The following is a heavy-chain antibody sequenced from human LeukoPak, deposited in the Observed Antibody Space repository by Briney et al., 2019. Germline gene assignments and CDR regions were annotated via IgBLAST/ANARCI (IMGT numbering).Heavy chain of an antibody. V-gene: IGHV3-30*04. J-gene: IGHJ4*02. CDR3: ARGSYSTVPELFDY. Sequence: GGSLRLSCAASGFTFSSYAMHWVRQAPGKGLEWVAVISYDGSNKYYADSVKGRFTISRDNSKNTLYLQMNSLRAEDTAVYYCARGSYSTVPELFDYWGQGTLVTVAS. CDR2: ISYDGSNK. D-gene: IGHD4-11*01. CDR1: GFTFSSYA.